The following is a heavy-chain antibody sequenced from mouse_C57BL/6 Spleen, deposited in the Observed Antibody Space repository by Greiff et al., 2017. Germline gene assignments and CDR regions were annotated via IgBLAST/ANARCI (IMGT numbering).Heavy chain of an antibody. CDR1: GYAFSSSW. J-gene: IGHJ3*01. Sequence: QVQLKQPGPALVMPGASVKISCKASGYAFSSSWMNWVKQRPGKGLEWIGRIYPGDGDTNYNGKFKGKATLTADKSSSTAYMQLSSLTSEDSAVYFCAKDGSSSVLFADWGQGTLVTVSA. CDR2: IYPGDGDT. CDR3: AKDGSSSVLFAD. V-gene: IGHV1-82*01. D-gene: IGHD1-1*01.